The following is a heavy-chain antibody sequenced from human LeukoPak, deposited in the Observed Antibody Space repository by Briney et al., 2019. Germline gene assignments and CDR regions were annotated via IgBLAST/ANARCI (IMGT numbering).Heavy chain of an antibody. D-gene: IGHD4-23*01. CDR3: ASATTVVTPFDY. CDR2: ISSSGNTI. J-gene: IGHJ4*02. Sequence: GGSLRLSCAASGFTFSSYAMSWVRQAPGKGLEWVSYISSSGNTIYYADSVKGRFVISRDNAKNSLFLQMNSLKVEDTGFYYCASATTVVTPFDYWGLGTLVTVSS. V-gene: IGHV3-48*01. CDR1: GFTFSSYA.